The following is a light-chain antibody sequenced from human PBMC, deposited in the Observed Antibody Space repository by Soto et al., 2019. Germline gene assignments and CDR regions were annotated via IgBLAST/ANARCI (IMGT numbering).Light chain of an antibody. Sequence: QSALTQPASVSGSPGQSITISCTGTSSDVGAYTSVSWYQQHPGKAPKLMIYEVSNRPSGVSNRFSGSKSANTASLTISWLQAEDEAHYYCTSYTSDNRSYVFGTGTKVTVL. V-gene: IGLV2-14*01. CDR1: SSDVGAYTS. CDR3: TSYTSDNRSYV. CDR2: EVS. J-gene: IGLJ1*01.